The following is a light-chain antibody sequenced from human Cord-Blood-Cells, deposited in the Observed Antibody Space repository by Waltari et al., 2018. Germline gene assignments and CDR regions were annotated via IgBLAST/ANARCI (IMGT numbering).Light chain of an antibody. CDR1: QDISNY. CDR3: QQYDNRMYT. V-gene: IGKV1-33*01. J-gene: IGKJ2*01. Sequence: DIQMTQSPSYLSASVGDRVTITCQASQDISNYLNWYQQKPGKAPKLLIYDASNLETGVPSRFSGSGSGTDFTFTISSLQPEDIATYYCQQYDNRMYTFGQGTKLEIK. CDR2: DAS.